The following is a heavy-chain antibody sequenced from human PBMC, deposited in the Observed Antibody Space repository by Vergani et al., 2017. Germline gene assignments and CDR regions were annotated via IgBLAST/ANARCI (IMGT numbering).Heavy chain of an antibody. J-gene: IGHJ6*02. Sequence: MQLVESGGGLVKPGGSLRLSCVGSGFTFSAYSLTWVRQAPGKGLEWVSVIYSGGSTYYADSVKGRFTISRDNSKNTLYLQMNSLRAEDTAVYYCASSDSSGYYFNYYYYGMDVWGQGTTVTVSS. CDR3: ASSDSSGYYFNYYYYGMDV. CDR1: GFTFSAYS. D-gene: IGHD3-22*01. CDR2: IYSGGST. V-gene: IGHV3-66*02.